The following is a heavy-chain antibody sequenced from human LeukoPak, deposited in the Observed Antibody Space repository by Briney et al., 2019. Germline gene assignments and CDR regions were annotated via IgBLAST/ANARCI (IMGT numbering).Heavy chain of an antibody. Sequence: GGSLRLSCAASGFTFSSHAMSWVRQAPGKGLEWVANIKQDGSEKYYVDSVKGRFTISRDNAKNSLYLQMNSLRAEDTAVYYCARVLYYDFPYYYYYMDVWGKGTTVTVSS. V-gene: IGHV3-7*01. CDR2: IKQDGSEK. J-gene: IGHJ6*03. CDR3: ARVLYYDFPYYYYYMDV. CDR1: GFTFSSHA. D-gene: IGHD3-3*01.